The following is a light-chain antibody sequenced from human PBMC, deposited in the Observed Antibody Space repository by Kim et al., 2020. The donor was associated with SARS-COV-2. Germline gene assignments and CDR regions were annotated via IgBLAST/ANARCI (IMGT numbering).Light chain of an antibody. J-gene: IGKJ1*01. CDR2: AAS. V-gene: IGKV1-27*01. CDR3: QKYNTAPWT. Sequence: EAVGDGVTISCRASQGISNYLAWYQQKPGQAPKLLIYAASALQFGVSSRFNGSGSGTDFTLTISDLQPEDVATYYCQKYNTAPWTFGHGTKVEIK. CDR1: QGISNY.